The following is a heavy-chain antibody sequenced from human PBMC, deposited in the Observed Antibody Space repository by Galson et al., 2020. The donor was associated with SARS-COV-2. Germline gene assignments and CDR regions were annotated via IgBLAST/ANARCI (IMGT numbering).Heavy chain of an antibody. Sequence: TLSLTCTVYGGSISSYYWSWIRQPPGKGLEWIGYIYYSGSTNYNPSLKSRVTISVDTSKNQFSLKLSSVTAADTAVYYCARDLVGATTGDWFDPWGQGTLVTVSS. J-gene: IGHJ5*02. V-gene: IGHV4-59*01. CDR1: GGSISSYY. CDR3: ARDLVGATTGDWFDP. D-gene: IGHD1-26*01. CDR2: IYYSGST.